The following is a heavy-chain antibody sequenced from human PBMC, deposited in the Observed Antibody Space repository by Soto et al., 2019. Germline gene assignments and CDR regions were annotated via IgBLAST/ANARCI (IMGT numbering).Heavy chain of an antibody. CDR3: ARRIVGAHYFDY. V-gene: IGHV1-69*06. D-gene: IGHD1-26*01. CDR2: IIPIFGTA. Sequence: GASVKVCCKASGGTFSSYAISWVRQAPGQGLEWMGGIIPIFGTANYAQKFQGRVTITADKSTSTAYMELSSLRSEDTAVYYCARRIVGAHYFDYWGQGTLVTVSS. J-gene: IGHJ4*02. CDR1: GGTFSSYA.